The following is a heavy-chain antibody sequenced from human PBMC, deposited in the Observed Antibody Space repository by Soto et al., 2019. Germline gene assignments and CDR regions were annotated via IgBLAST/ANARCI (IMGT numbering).Heavy chain of an antibody. CDR3: AHSYGYYLAAANLDY. D-gene: IGHD4-17*01. CDR2: IYWDDDN. CDR1: GFSLSTSGVG. J-gene: IGHJ4*02. V-gene: IGHV2-5*02. Sequence: HITLKESGPTLVKPTQTLTLTCTFSGFSLSTSGVGVGWIRQPPGKALEWLALIYWDDDNRYSPSLKSRLTITKDTHKNLVVFTMTKLGPVHTAAYYCAHSYGYYLAAANLDYWGQRTLVTGYS.